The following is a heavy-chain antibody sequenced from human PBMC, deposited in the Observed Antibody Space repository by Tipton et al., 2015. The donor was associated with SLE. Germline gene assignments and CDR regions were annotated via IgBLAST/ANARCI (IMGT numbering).Heavy chain of an antibody. CDR3: ARSTEYFDP. CDR1: GASIRSYC. V-gene: IGHV4-59*08. D-gene: IGHD2-2*01. CDR2: IYYSGRN. J-gene: IGHJ5*02. Sequence: GLVKPSETLSLTCTVSGASIRSYCWSWIRQPPGKGLEWIGDIYYSGRNNYNPSLKTRVTMSVDTSKSQFSLKLTSVTAADTAVYYCARSTEYFDPWGQGTLVTVSS.